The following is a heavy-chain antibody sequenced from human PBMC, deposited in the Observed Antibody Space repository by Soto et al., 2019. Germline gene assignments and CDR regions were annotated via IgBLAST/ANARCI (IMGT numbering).Heavy chain of an antibody. J-gene: IGHJ2*01. D-gene: IGHD6-6*01. CDR2: IIPIFGTA. V-gene: IGHV1-69*01. CDR1: GGTFSSSA. CDR3: ARVTAARPYWYFDL. Sequence: QVQLVQSGAEVKKPGSSVKVSCKASGGTFSSSAISWVRQAPGQGREWMGGIIPIFGTANYAQKFQGRVTITADESTSTAYMELSSLRSEDTAVYYCARVTAARPYWYFDLWGRGTLVTVSS.